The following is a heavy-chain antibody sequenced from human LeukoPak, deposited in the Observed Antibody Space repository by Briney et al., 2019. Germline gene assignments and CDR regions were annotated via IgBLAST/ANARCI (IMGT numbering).Heavy chain of an antibody. V-gene: IGHV3-21*01. CDR2: ISSSSSYI. CDR1: GFTFSSYS. Sequence: GGSLRLSCAASGFTFSSYSMNWVRQAPGKGLEWVSSISSSSSYIYYTDSVKGRFTISRDNAKKSLYLQMNSLRAEDTAVYYCARVGGITLALAPSPFPDYNYYYMDVWGKGTTVTISS. D-gene: IGHD3-10*01. CDR3: ARVGGITLALAPSPFPDYNYYYMDV. J-gene: IGHJ6*03.